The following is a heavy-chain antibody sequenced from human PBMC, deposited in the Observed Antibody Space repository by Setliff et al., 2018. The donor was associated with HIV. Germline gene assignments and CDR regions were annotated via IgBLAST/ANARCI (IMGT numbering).Heavy chain of an antibody. CDR3: AKDLGGCRGVCSSY. D-gene: IGHD2-8*02. CDR2: VSSSGDNT. V-gene: IGHV3-23*01. J-gene: IGHJ4*02. Sequence: GGSLRLSCAASGFTFSSYVMTWVRQAPGKGLEWVSSVSSSGDNTYYADSVKGRFTVSKDNSMNTLYLQMDSLRAEDTALYFCAKDLGGCRGVCSSYWGQGTLVTVS. CDR1: GFTFSSYV.